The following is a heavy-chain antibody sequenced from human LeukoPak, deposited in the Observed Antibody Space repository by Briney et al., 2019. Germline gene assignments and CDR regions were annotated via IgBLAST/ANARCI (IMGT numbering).Heavy chain of an antibody. Sequence: KSSETLSLTCAVYGGSFSGYYWSWIRQPPGKGLEWIGEINHSGSTNYNPSLKSRVTISVDTSKNQFSLKLSSVTAADTAVYYCARRAGANYYDSRSTAFDLWGRGTLVTVSS. CDR2: INHSGST. J-gene: IGHJ2*01. D-gene: IGHD3-22*01. CDR3: ARRAGANYYDSRSTAFDL. CDR1: GGSFSGYY. V-gene: IGHV4-34*01.